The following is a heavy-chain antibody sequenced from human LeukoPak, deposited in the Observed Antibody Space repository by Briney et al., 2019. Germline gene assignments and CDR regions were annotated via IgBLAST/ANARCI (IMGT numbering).Heavy chain of an antibody. CDR2: INHSGST. CDR1: GGSFSGYY. V-gene: IGHV4-34*01. Sequence: SETLSPTCAVYGGSFSGYYWSWIRQPPGKGLEWIGEINHSGSTNYNPSLKSRVTISVDTSKNQFSLKLSSVTAADTAVYYCARGNYGDYDRVSDYWGQGTLVTVSS. D-gene: IGHD4-17*01. J-gene: IGHJ4*02. CDR3: ARGNYGDYDRVSDY.